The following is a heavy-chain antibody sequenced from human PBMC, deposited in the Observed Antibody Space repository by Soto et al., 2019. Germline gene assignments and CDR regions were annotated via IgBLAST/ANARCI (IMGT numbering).Heavy chain of an antibody. CDR3: AKDPGSCSGGSCDSFFY. CDR1: GFTFSSYG. D-gene: IGHD2-15*01. J-gene: IGHJ4*02. CDR2: ISYDGSNK. Sequence: GGSLRLSCAASGFTFSSYGMHWVRQAPGKGLEWVAVISYDGSNKYYADSVKGRFTISRDNSKNTLYLQMNSLRAEDTAVYYCAKDPGSCSGGSCDSFFYWGQGTLVTVSS. V-gene: IGHV3-30*18.